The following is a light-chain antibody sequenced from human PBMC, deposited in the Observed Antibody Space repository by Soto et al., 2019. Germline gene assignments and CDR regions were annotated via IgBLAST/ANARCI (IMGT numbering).Light chain of an antibody. CDR3: QQYENTPKT. CDR1: QSLSSTY. Sequence: EIVLTQSPVTLSLSPGERVTLSCRASQSLSSTYLAWYQQKPGQAPRLLIYAASSRAAGIPARFTAGGSGADFTLTLSKREPEALAVYYCQQYENTPKTFGQGTKGDIK. V-gene: IGKV3-20*01. J-gene: IGKJ1*01. CDR2: AAS.